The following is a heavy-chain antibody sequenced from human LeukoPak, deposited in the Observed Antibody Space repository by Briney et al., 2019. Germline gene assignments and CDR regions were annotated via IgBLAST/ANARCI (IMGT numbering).Heavy chain of an antibody. V-gene: IGHV3-30*02. J-gene: IGHJ4*02. CDR2: IRYDGSNK. CDR3: VRDMSRESIFDY. CDR1: GFTFSSYG. D-gene: IGHD3-16*01. Sequence: PGGALTLSCAASGFTFSSYGMHWLRQAQGKGLERVAFIRYDGSNKYYADSVEGRFTISRDNSKNTLYLQMNSLRVEDTAVYYCVRDMSRESIFDYWGQGTLVSVSS.